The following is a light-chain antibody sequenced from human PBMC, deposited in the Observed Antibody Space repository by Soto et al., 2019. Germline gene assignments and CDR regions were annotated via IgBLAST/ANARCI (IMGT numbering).Light chain of an antibody. J-gene: IGKJ1*01. CDR1: LGISNN. V-gene: IGKV1-27*01. CDR3: QKYDSAPLT. CDR2: GAS. Sequence: DIQMTQSPSSLSASVGDRVTITCRASLGISNNLAWYQQKPGKVPKLLIYGASTLQSGVPSRFSGSGSGTDFTLTISSLQPEDVATYYCQKYDSAPLTFGQGTKVEFK.